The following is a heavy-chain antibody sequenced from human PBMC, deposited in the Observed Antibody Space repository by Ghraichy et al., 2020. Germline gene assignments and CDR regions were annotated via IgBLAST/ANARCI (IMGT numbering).Heavy chain of an antibody. D-gene: IGHD4-23*01. V-gene: IGHV1-69*13. J-gene: IGHJ6*02. CDR2: IIPIFGTA. Sequence: SVKVSCKASGGTFSSYAISWVRQAPGQGLEWMGGIIPIFGTANYAQKYQGRVTITADESTSPAYMELSSLRSEDTAVYYCARANYGGNPQGYYYYGMDVWGQGTTVTVSS. CDR3: ARANYGGNPQGYYYYGMDV. CDR1: GGTFSSYA.